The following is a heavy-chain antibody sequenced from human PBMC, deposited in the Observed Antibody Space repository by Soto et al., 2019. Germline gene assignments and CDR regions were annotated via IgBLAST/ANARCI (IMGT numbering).Heavy chain of an antibody. D-gene: IGHD6-19*01. V-gene: IGHV3-9*01. CDR1: GFTFDDYA. CDR3: AKGNLPGVGSGWATRGAFDI. J-gene: IGHJ3*02. CDR2: ISWNSGSI. Sequence: EVQLVESGGGLVQPGRSLRLSCAASGFTFDDYAMHWVRQAPGKGLEWVSGISWNSGSIGYADSVKGRFTISRDNAKNSLYLQMNSLRAEDTALYYCAKGNLPGVGSGWATRGAFDIWGQGTMVTVSS.